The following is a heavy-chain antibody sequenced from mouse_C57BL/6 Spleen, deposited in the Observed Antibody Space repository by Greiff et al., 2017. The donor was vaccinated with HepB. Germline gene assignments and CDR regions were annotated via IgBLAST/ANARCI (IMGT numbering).Heavy chain of an antibody. CDR2: IDPSDSYT. Sequence: QVQLQQPGAELVMPGASVKLSCKASGYTFTSYWMHWVKQRPGQGLEWIGEIDPSDSYTNYNQKLKGKSTWTVDKSSSTAYMQLSSLTSEDSAVYYCARWDSNWEFAYWGQGTLVTVSA. J-gene: IGHJ3*01. CDR3: ARWDSNWEFAY. V-gene: IGHV1-69*01. D-gene: IGHD4-1*01. CDR1: GYTFTSYW.